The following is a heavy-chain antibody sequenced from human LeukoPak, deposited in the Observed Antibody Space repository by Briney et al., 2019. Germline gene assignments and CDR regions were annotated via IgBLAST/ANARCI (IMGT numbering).Heavy chain of an antibody. Sequence: GASVKVSCKASGYTFTSYGISWVRQAPGQGLEWMGWISAYNGNTNHAQKLQGRVTVTTDTSTSTAYMELRSLRSDDTAVYYCARGIDILTGDDAFDIWGQGTMVTVSS. CDR3: ARGIDILTGDDAFDI. V-gene: IGHV1-18*01. CDR1: GYTFTSYG. J-gene: IGHJ3*02. CDR2: ISAYNGNT. D-gene: IGHD3-9*01.